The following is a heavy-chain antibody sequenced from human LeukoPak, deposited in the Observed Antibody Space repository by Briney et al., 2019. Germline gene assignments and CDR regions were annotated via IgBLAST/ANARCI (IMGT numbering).Heavy chain of an antibody. Sequence: GGSLRLSCAASGFTFSSYAMNWVRQAPGKGLERVSTILSGGSTYYADSVKGRFTISRDTSKNTLYLQMNSLRPEDTAVYYCAKDMVAAANWFDPWGQGTLVTVSS. CDR2: ILSGGST. V-gene: IGHV3-23*01. CDR1: GFTFSSYA. D-gene: IGHD6-13*01. J-gene: IGHJ5*02. CDR3: AKDMVAAANWFDP.